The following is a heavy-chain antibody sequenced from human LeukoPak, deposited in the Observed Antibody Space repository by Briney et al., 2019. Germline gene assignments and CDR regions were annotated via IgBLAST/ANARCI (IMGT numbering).Heavy chain of an antibody. V-gene: IGHV4-34*01. Sequence: SETLSLTCAVYGGSFSGYYWSWIRQPPGKGLEWIGETNHSGSTNYNPSLKSRVTISVDTSKNQFSLKLSSVTAADTAVYYCARGCKLRFLEWLPSPPFDYWGQGTLVTVSS. CDR3: ARGCKLRFLEWLPSPPFDY. CDR2: TNHSGST. CDR1: GGSFSGYY. J-gene: IGHJ4*02. D-gene: IGHD3-3*01.